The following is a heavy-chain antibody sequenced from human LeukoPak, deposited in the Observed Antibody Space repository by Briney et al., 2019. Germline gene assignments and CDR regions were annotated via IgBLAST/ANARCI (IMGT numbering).Heavy chain of an antibody. V-gene: IGHV4-39*01. CDR3: ASPTYPRDIVVVPAAIIRYFDL. CDR1: GGSISSRSYY. D-gene: IGHD2-2*01. J-gene: IGHJ2*01. CDR2: IYYSGST. Sequence: SETLSLTCTVSGGSISSRSYYWGWIRQPPGKGLAWIGSIYYSGSTYYNPSLKSRVTISVDTSKNQFSLKLSSVTAADAAVYYCASPTYPRDIVVVPAAIIRYFDLWGRGTLVTVSS.